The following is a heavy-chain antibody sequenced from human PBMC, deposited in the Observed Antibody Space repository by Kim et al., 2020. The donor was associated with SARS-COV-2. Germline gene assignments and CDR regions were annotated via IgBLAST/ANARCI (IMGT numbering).Heavy chain of an antibody. D-gene: IGHD5-12*01. V-gene: IGHV6-1*01. CDR3: ARDHQYSIDY. J-gene: IGHJ4*02. CDR1: GDRVSSDSAA. CDR2: TYYRSKWYY. Sequence: SQTLSLTCVLSGDRVSSDSAAWNWIRQSPSRGLEWLGRTYYRSKWYYDYADSVKSRITINPDTSKNQFSLQLKSVTPEDTAMYYCARDHQYSIDYWGQGTLVTVSS.